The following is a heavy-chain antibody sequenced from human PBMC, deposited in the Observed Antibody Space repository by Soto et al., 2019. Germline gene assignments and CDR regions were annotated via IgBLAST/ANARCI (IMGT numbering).Heavy chain of an antibody. J-gene: IGHJ4*02. CDR2: ISSSSTI. CDR1: GFTFSSYS. Sequence: PGGSLRLSCAASGFTFSSYSMNWVRQAPGKGLEWVSYISSSSTIYYADSVKGRFTISRDNAKNSLYLQMNSLRADDTAVYYCARALAGYCSSTGCYGIDYWGQGTLVTVSS. V-gene: IGHV3-48*01. D-gene: IGHD2-2*01. CDR3: ARALAGYCSSTGCYGIDY.